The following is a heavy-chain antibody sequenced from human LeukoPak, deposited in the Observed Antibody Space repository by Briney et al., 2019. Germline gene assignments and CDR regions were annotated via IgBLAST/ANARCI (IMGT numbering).Heavy chain of an antibody. CDR1: GFTFSSYS. D-gene: IGHD3-22*01. J-gene: IGHJ4*02. V-gene: IGHV3-7*01. CDR3: AREGSGYYYEGY. Sequence: GGSLRLSCAASGFTFSSYSMTWVRQAPGKGLEWVANIKEDGSEKYYVDSVKGRFTISRDNSKNTLYLQMNSLRDEDTAVYYCAREGSGYYYEGYWGRGTLVTVSS. CDR2: IKEDGSEK.